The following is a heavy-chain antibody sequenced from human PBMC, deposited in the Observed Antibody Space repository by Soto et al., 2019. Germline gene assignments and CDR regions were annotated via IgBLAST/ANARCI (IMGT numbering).Heavy chain of an antibody. D-gene: IGHD3-22*01. CDR2: ISNSGGST. CDR3: AKFTFSYDSGSSIDY. V-gene: IGHV3-23*01. CDR1: VFTFRNYA. Sequence: AGGSLRLSCAASVFTFRNYAMSWVRQAPGKGLEWVSAISNSGGSTFYADSVKGRFTISRDNSKNTLYLQMNTLRAEDTAVFYCAKFTFSYDSGSSIDYWGQGTLVTVSS. J-gene: IGHJ4*02.